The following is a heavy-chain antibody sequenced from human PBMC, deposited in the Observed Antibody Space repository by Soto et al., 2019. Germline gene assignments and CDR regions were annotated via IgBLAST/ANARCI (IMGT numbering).Heavy chain of an antibody. CDR2: IIPILGIA. V-gene: IGHV1-69*02. CDR3: ARWQLGSGYMDV. Sequence: QVQLVQSGAEVKKPGSSVKVSCKASGGTFSSYTISWVRQAPGQGLEWMGRIIPILGIANYAQKFQGRVTITADKSTSTAYMELSSLRSEDRAVYYCARWQLGSGYMDVWGKGTTVVVSS. D-gene: IGHD6-6*01. CDR1: GGTFSSYT. J-gene: IGHJ6*03.